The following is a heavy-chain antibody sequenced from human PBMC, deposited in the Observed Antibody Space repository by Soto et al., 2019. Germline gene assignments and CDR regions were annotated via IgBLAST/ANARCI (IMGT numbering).Heavy chain of an antibody. CDR3: SRDVVVGAKALNY. CDR2: IKEDGSEK. D-gene: IGHD2-15*01. J-gene: IGHJ4*02. Sequence: GSLRLSCSASGFTFSNYWMTWVRQAPGKGLEWVANIKEDGSEKHYVDSVKGRFTISRDNAKNSLYLQMNSLRVEDTAVYFCSRDVVVGAKALNYWGQGALVTVSS. CDR1: GFTFSNYW. V-gene: IGHV3-7*01.